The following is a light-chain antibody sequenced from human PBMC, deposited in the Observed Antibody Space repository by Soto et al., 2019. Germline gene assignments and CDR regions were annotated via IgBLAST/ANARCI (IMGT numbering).Light chain of an antibody. J-gene: IGLJ1*01. Sequence: QSVLTQPPSASATPGQRVTISCSGSSSNIGSNTVNWYQQLPGTAPKLLIYKSNQRPSGVPDRFSGSKSGTSATLDITGLQTGDEADYYCATWDSSLSAGVFGAGTKLTVL. CDR2: KSN. CDR1: SSNIGSNT. V-gene: IGLV1-44*01. CDR3: ATWDSSLSAGV.